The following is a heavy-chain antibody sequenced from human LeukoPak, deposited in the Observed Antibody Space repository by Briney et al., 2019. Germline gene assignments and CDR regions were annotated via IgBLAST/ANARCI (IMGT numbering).Heavy chain of an antibody. J-gene: IGHJ4*02. D-gene: IGHD1-26*01. V-gene: IGHV3-48*01. CDR3: ARAALNSGSSSFDY. CDR2: ITSGSDAK. Sequence: GGSLRLSCAASGFTFSTYTMNWVRQAPGKGLEWVSCITSGSDAKYYADSVKGRFTISRDNAKNSLYLQMDSLRAEDTAVYYCARAALNSGSSSFDYWGQGTLVTVSS. CDR1: GFTFSTYT.